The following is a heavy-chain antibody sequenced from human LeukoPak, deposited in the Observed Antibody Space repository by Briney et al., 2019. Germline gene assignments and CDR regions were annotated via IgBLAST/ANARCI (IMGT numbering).Heavy chain of an antibody. Sequence: GASVKVSCKASGYTFTSYDINWVRQATGQGLEWMGWMNPNSGNTGYAQKFQGRVTMTRNTSISTAYMELSSLRSEDTAVYYCAPAQFYDSSGYYLPFDYWGQGTLVTVSS. J-gene: IGHJ4*02. CDR1: GYTFTSYD. CDR2: MNPNSGNT. CDR3: APAQFYDSSGYYLPFDY. V-gene: IGHV1-8*01. D-gene: IGHD3-22*01.